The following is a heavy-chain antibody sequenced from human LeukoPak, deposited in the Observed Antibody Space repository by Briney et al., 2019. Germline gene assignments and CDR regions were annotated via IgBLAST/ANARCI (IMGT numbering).Heavy chain of an antibody. Sequence: GGSLRLSCAASGFTFDNYAMHWVRLVPGKGLEWVSGISWNSVRIGYADSVKGRFTVSRDNAKNSLYLQMNSLRAEDTALYYCAKDISAGNYYSGYFQYWGQGIPVTVSS. D-gene: IGHD3-10*01. CDR1: GFTFDNYA. J-gene: IGHJ4*02. CDR2: ISWNSVRI. CDR3: AKDISAGNYYSGYFQY. V-gene: IGHV3-9*01.